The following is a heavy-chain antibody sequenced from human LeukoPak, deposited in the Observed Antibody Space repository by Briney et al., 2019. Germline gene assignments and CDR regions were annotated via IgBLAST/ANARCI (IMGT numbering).Heavy chain of an antibody. CDR1: GGSISSGDYY. CDR2: IYYSGST. V-gene: IGHV4-30-4*01. Sequence: PSQTLSLPCTVSGGSISSGDYYWSWIRQPPGKGLEWIGYIYYSGSTYYNPSLKSRVTISVDTSKNQFSLKLSSVTAADTAVYYCARGIVVESYYYYGMDVWGKGTTVTVSS. CDR3: ARGIVVESYYYYGMDV. D-gene: IGHD2-2*01. J-gene: IGHJ6*04.